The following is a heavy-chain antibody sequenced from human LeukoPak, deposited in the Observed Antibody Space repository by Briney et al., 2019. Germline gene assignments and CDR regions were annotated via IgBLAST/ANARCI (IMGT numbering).Heavy chain of an antibody. CDR1: GFPFSSYG. V-gene: IGHV3-33*01. CDR3: ARRTPLVGATGYYYYMDV. Sequence: GGSLRLSCAASGFPFSSYGMHWIRQAPGKGLEWVAVIWYDGSNKYYADSVKGRFTISRDNSKNTLYLQMNSLRAEDTAVYYCARRTPLVGATGYYYYMDVWGKGTTVTVSS. D-gene: IGHD1-26*01. J-gene: IGHJ6*03. CDR2: IWYDGSNK.